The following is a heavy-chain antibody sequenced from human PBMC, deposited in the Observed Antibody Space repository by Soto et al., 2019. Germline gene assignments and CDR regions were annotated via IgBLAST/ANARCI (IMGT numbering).Heavy chain of an antibody. J-gene: IGHJ5*02. Sequence: TLSLTCAVYGGSFSGYYWSWIRQPPGKGLEWIGEINHSGSTNYNPSLKSRVTISVDTSKNQFSLKLSSVTAADTAVYYCARGRPYYDILTGYYLSAQLDWFDPWGQGTLVTVSS. D-gene: IGHD3-9*01. CDR2: INHSGST. CDR1: GGSFSGYY. V-gene: IGHV4-34*01. CDR3: ARGRPYYDILTGYYLSAQLDWFDP.